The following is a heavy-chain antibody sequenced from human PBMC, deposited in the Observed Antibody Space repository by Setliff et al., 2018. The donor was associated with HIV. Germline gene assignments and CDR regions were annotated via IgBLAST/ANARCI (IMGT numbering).Heavy chain of an antibody. V-gene: IGHV4-39*01. CDR3: ARGSSLHLAY. CDR1: GGSITSNSFY. J-gene: IGHJ4*02. Sequence: SETLSLTCSVSGGSITSNSFYWGWIRQPPGKGLEWIGSVYYSGSTYYNPSLKSRLTISVDTSKNQFSLKLSSVTAADAAVYYCARGSSLHLAYWGQGTLVTV. CDR2: VYYSGST. D-gene: IGHD6-6*01.